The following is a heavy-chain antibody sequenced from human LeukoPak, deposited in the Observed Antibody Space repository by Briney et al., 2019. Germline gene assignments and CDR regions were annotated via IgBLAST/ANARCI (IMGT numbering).Heavy chain of an antibody. CDR2: ISPDDSEV. V-gene: IGHV5-51*01. CDR1: GXSFTTYW. CDR3: ARHEGSGSYYSF. J-gene: IGHJ4*02. D-gene: IGHD1-26*01. Sequence: PGESLKISFKGSGXSFTTYWIGWVRQMPGRGLEWMGIISPDDSEVRYSPSFRGQVTISADKSISTAYLQWSRLKASDTAVYYCARHEGSGSYYSFWGQGTLVTVSS.